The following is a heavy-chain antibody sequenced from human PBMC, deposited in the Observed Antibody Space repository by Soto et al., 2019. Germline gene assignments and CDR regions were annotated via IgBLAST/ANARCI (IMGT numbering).Heavy chain of an antibody. CDR2: IYYSGST. CDR3: ARHSIVVVTAILRNNWFDP. D-gene: IGHD2-21*02. Sequence: PSETLSLTCTVSGGSISSSSYYWGWIRQPPGKGLEWIGSIYYSGSTYYNPSLKSRVTISVDTSKNQFSLKLSSVTAADTAVYYCARHSIVVVTAILRNNWFDPWGQGTLVTVSS. V-gene: IGHV4-39*01. CDR1: GGSISSSSYY. J-gene: IGHJ5*02.